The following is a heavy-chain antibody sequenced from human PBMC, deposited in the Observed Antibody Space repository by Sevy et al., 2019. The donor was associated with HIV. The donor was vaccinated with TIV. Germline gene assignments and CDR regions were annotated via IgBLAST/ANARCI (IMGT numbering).Heavy chain of an antibody. CDR3: ARGITSMFGGGYYFDY. D-gene: IGHD5-18*01. Sequence: ASVKVSCKASGGTFSSYAIGWVRQAPGQGLEWMGGIIPIFGTANYAQKFQGRVTITADESTSTTYMELSSLRSEDTAVYFCARGITSMFGGGYYFDYWGQGTLVTVSS. CDR2: IIPIFGTA. V-gene: IGHV1-69*13. CDR1: GGTFSSYA. J-gene: IGHJ4*02.